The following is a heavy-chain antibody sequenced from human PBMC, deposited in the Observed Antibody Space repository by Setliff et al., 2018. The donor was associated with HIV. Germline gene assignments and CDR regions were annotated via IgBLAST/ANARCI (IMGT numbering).Heavy chain of an antibody. J-gene: IGHJ3*02. V-gene: IGHV1-18*01. CDR3: AREYYDFWSGYSDAFHI. D-gene: IGHD3-3*01. Sequence: GASVKVSCKASGYTFTRYGISWVRQAPGQGLEWMGWISAYNGNTNYAQTLQGRVTMTTDTSTSTAYMELRSLRSDDTAVYYCAREYYDFWSGYSDAFHIWGQGTMVTVSS. CDR2: ISAYNGNT. CDR1: GYTFTRYG.